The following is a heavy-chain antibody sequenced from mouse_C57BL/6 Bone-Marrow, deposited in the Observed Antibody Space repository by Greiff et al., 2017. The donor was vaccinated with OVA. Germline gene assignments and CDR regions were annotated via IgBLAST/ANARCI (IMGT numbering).Heavy chain of an antibody. V-gene: IGHV1-64*01. J-gene: IGHJ3*01. CDR1: GYTFTSYW. CDR2: IHPNSGST. Sequence: QVQLQQPGAELVKPGASVKLSCKASGYTFTSYWMHWVKQRPGQGLEWIGMIHPNSGSTNYNEKFKSKATLTVDKSSSTAYMQLSSLTSEDSAVYYCARNYGSRRGFAYWGQGTLVTVSA. CDR3: ARNYGSRRGFAY. D-gene: IGHD1-1*01.